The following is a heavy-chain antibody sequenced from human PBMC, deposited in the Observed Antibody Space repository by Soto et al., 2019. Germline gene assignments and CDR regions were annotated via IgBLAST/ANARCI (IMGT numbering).Heavy chain of an antibody. CDR3: AMDWRGAEGVDP. V-gene: IGHV1-18*01. Sequence: QVQLVQSGTEVKKPGASVKVSCRASGYTFNNYGFSWVRQAPGQGLEWVGWFGTHNGDTTYAQSFQGRVTMTIDTSTTTSYMELTRLTFDDTAVYFCAMDWRGAEGVDPWGQGTLGIVSA. J-gene: IGHJ5*02. D-gene: IGHD3-3*01. CDR2: FGTHNGDT. CDR1: GYTFNNYG.